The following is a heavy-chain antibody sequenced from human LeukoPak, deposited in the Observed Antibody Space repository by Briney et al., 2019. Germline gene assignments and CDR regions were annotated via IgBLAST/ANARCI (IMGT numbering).Heavy chain of an antibody. CDR2: INHSGST. J-gene: IGHJ4*02. V-gene: IGHV4-34*01. CDR3: AREDGFGEFY. Sequence: SXXRXXPGXXLEWIGEINHSGSTNYNPSLKSRVTISVDTSKNQFSLKLSSVTAADTAVYYCAREDGFGEFYWGQGTLVTVSS. D-gene: IGHD3-10*01.